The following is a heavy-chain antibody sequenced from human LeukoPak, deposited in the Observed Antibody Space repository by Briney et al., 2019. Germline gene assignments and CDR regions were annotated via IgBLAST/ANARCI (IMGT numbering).Heavy chain of an antibody. CDR1: GFTLSSYD. J-gene: IGHJ2*01. Sequence: GGCLRLSCVASGFTLSSYDMHWVRQATGRGREWVSAIGTAGDTYYPGSVKGRVTISRENAKNTLYLQMNSLRAGDTAVYYCARDRTGCSSTNCYDWYLDLWGRGTLVTVSS. D-gene: IGHD2-2*01. CDR2: IGTAGDT. V-gene: IGHV3-13*01. CDR3: ARDRTGCSSTNCYDWYLDL.